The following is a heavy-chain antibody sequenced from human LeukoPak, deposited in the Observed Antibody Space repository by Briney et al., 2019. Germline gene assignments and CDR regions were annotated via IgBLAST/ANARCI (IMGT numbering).Heavy chain of an antibody. CDR1: GGTFSSYA. D-gene: IGHD5-18*01. J-gene: IGHJ4*02. Sequence: SVKVSCKASGGTFSSYAISWVRQAPGQGLEWMGRIIPILGIANYAQKFQGRVTITADKSTSTAYMELSSLRSEDTAVYYCARAGTAMVTRLDWGQGTLVTVSS. V-gene: IGHV1-69*04. CDR2: IIPILGIA. CDR3: ARAGTAMVTRLD.